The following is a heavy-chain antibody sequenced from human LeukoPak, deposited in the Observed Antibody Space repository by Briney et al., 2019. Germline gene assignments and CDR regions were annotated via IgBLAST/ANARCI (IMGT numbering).Heavy chain of an antibody. CDR2: IKSKTDGGTT. D-gene: IGHD3-22*01. CDR3: ARGLRYYDSSGYYYFVY. J-gene: IGHJ4*02. V-gene: IGHV3-15*01. Sequence: GGSLRLSCAASGFTFSNAWMSWVRQAPGKGLEWVGRIKSKTDGGTTDYAAPVKGRFTISRDDSKNTPYLQMNSLKTEDTAVYYCARGLRYYDSSGYYYFVYWGQGTPVTVSS. CDR1: GFTFSNAW.